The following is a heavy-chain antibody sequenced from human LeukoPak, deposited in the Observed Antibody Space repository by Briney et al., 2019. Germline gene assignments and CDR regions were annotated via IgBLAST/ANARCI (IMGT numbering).Heavy chain of an antibody. CDR2: IRGSGVST. J-gene: IGHJ4*02. D-gene: IGHD3-10*01. V-gene: IGHV3-23*01. CDR3: TSHYGSGGYYQIY. CDR1: GFTFKNYD. Sequence: PGGTLRLSCEASGFTFKNYDMTWVRQAPGKGLEWVSGIRGSGVSTSYADSVKGRFTISRDNSKNMLYLFMNNLRAEDTAMYYCTSHYGSGGYYQIYWGQGTLVTVSS.